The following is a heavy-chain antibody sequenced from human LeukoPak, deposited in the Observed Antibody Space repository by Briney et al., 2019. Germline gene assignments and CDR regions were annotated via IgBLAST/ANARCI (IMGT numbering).Heavy chain of an antibody. D-gene: IGHD3-22*01. V-gene: IGHV4-4*02. Sequence: PSGTLSLTCAVSGGSISSSNRWSWVRQPPGKGLEWIGEIYHSGSINYNPSLKSRVTISVDKSKNRFSLQLSSVTAADTAVYYCARDLMIAYYFDYWGQGTLVTVSS. CDR1: GGSISSSNR. J-gene: IGHJ4*02. CDR2: IYHSGSI. CDR3: ARDLMIAYYFDY.